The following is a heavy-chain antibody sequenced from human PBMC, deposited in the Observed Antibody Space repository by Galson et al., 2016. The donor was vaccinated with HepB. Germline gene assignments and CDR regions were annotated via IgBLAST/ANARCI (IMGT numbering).Heavy chain of an antibody. V-gene: IGHV3-66*02. D-gene: IGHD2-8*01. CDR1: GVDVSSNY. Sequence: SLRLSCAASGVDVSSNYMGWVRQAPGKGLEWVSIIYSAGSAHYADSVKGRFTISRDNSRNHLYLQMNRLRPDDSALYYCARGEGPRMVAVDAFDLWGQGPMVIVSS. CDR3: ARGEGPRMVAVDAFDL. J-gene: IGHJ3*01. CDR2: IYSAGSA.